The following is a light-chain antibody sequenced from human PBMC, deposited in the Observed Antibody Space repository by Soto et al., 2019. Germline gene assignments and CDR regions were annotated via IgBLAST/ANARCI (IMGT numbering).Light chain of an antibody. CDR1: QSVSSSY. CDR3: NQYRSSLFT. V-gene: IGKV3-20*01. Sequence: IVLTQSPGTLSLSPGERATLSCRASQSVSSSYLAWYQQKPGQAPRLLLYGASSRATGFPDRFRGSGSGTDLTLTISSLEPEDLAGYYCNQYRSSLFTFGPGTKVAI. J-gene: IGKJ3*01. CDR2: GAS.